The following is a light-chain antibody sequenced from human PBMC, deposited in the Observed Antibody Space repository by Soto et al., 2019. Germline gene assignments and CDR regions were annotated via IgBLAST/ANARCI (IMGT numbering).Light chain of an antibody. CDR3: QQYGSSPYT. J-gene: IGKJ2*01. V-gene: IGKV3-20*01. CDR2: GAS. CDR1: QSVSGNS. Sequence: EIVLKQSPGTLSLSPGDGATLSCRASQSVSGNSLAWYQQKPRQAPRLLIYGASTRATGITDKFSGSGSGTDFTLNISRLEREDFAVYYCQQYGSSPYTFGQGTKLEIK.